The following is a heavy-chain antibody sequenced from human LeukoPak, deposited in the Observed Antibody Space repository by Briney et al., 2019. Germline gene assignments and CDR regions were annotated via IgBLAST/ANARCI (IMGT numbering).Heavy chain of an antibody. CDR1: GGSISSYY. Sequence: PSETLSLTCSVSGGSISSYYWTWIRQSPGKGLEYVAYIFYNVYTDYNPSLKSRVSVSVDTSKKQVSLKLRSVTAADTAVYYCARTILYSGSYYFDYWGQGTLVTVSS. V-gene: IGHV4-59*08. D-gene: IGHD1-26*01. CDR2: IFYNVYT. CDR3: ARTILYSGSYYFDY. J-gene: IGHJ4*02.